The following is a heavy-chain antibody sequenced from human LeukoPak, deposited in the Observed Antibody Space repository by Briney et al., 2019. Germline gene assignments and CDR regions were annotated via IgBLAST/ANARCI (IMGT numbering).Heavy chain of an antibody. J-gene: IGHJ5*02. Sequence: GGSLRLSCAASGFTFSSYAMSWVRQAPGKGLEWVSAISGSGGSTYYADSVKGRFTISRDNSKNTLYLQMNSLRAEDTAVYCCAKDGDPYGDSFFDPWGQGALVTVSS. CDR3: AKDGDPYGDSFFDP. V-gene: IGHV3-23*01. CDR1: GFTFSSYA. D-gene: IGHD4-17*01. CDR2: ISGSGGST.